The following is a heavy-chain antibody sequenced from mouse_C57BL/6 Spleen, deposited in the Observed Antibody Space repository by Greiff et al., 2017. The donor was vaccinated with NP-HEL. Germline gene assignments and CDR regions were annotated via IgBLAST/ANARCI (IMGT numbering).Heavy chain of an antibody. V-gene: IGHV5-4*01. J-gene: IGHJ4*01. Sequence: EVQRVESGGGLVKPGGSLKLSCAASGFTFSSYAMSWVRQTPEKRLEWVATISDGGSYTYYPDNVKGRFTISRDNAKNNLYLQMSHLKSEDTAMYYCARVYYYGSSYGAMDYWGQGTSVTVSS. D-gene: IGHD1-1*01. CDR3: ARVYYYGSSYGAMDY. CDR2: ISDGGSYT. CDR1: GFTFSSYA.